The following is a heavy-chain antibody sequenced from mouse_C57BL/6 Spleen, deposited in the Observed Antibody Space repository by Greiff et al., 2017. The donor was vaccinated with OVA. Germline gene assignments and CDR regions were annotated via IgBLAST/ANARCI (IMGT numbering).Heavy chain of an antibody. V-gene: IGHV2-9-1*01. D-gene: IGHD1-1*01. J-gene: IGHJ2*01. Sequence: VKLQESGPGLVAPSQSLSITCTVSGFSLTSYAISWVRQPPGKGLEWLGVIWTGGGTNYNSALKSRLSISKDNSKSQVFLKMNSLQTDDTARYYCARTLYGSGGYFDYWGQGTTLTVSS. CDR1: GFSLTSYA. CDR2: IWTGGGT. CDR3: ARTLYGSGGYFDY.